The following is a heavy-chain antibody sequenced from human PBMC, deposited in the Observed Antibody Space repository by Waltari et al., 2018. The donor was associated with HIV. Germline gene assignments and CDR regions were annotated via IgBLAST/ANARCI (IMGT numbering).Heavy chain of an antibody. CDR3: ARGSWDYVWGSYQTIRYFDY. Sequence: QVQLVQSGAEVKKPGSSVKVSCKASGGTFSSYPITWVRQPPGHGLEGMGGIIPIFGTANYAQKFQGRVTITADESTSTAYMELSSLRSEDTAVYYCARGSWDYVWGSYQTIRYFDYWGQGTLVTVSS. J-gene: IGHJ4*02. D-gene: IGHD3-16*02. CDR2: IIPIFGTA. CDR1: GGTFSSYP. V-gene: IGHV1-69*01.